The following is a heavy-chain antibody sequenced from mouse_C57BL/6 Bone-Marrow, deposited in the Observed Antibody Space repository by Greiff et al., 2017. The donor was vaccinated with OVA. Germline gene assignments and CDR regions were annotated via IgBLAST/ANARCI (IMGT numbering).Heavy chain of an antibody. CDR3: ARGGITGPHY. D-gene: IGHD1-1*01. Sequence: DVMLVESGGDLVKPGGSLKLSCAASGFTFSGYAMSWVRQTPEKRLEWVATISDGGSYTYHPDNVKGRVTISSDNAKNNLYLQISQLKDEEAALYYGARGGITGPHYWGQGTTLTVSS. CDR2: ISDGGSYT. V-gene: IGHV5-4*03. J-gene: IGHJ2*01. CDR1: GFTFSGYA.